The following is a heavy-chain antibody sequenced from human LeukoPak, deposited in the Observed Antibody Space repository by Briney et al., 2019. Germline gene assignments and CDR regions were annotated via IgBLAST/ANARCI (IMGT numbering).Heavy chain of an antibody. CDR2: IYPGDNDT. Sequence: GESLKISCKGSGYSFTSYWSGCVRQIPGKGLEWMGIIYPGDNDTRYSPSFQGQVIISADNSISTAYLQWSSLKASDTALYYCARHLGDSSFDPWGQGTLVTVSS. CDR3: ARHLGDSSFDP. V-gene: IGHV5-51*01. J-gene: IGHJ5*02. D-gene: IGHD3-10*01. CDR1: GYSFTSYW.